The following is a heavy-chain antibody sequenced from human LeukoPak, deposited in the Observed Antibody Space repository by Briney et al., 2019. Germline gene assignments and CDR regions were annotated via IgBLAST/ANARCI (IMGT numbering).Heavy chain of an antibody. J-gene: IGHJ4*02. V-gene: IGHV3-21*01. CDR3: IRDLFDDYSLDY. CDR2: INSDSSIM. D-gene: IGHD3-16*01. Sequence: PGWSLRLSCAASGFTFSSYSMNWVRQAPGKWLEWDSSINSDSSIMFYAESVKGRFTISRDNARNSLYLQMNSLRAEDTAVYYCIRDLFDDYSLDYWGQGALVTVSS. CDR1: GFTFSSYS.